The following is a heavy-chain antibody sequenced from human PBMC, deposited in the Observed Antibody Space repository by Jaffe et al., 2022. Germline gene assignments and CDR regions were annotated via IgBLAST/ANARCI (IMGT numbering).Heavy chain of an antibody. D-gene: IGHD3-3*01. Sequence: EVQLVESGGGLVKPGGSLRLSCAASGFTFNYAWMTWVRQAPGKGLEWVGRIKSKTDGGTTDFAAPVRGRFTISRDDSKNTLYLQMNSLKTEDTAVYYCTTKGRDDFWSAYGGIYYSYYYMDVWGKGTTVTVSS. V-gene: IGHV3-15*01. CDR2: IKSKTDGGTT. CDR3: TTKGRDDFWSAYGGIYYSYYYMDV. J-gene: IGHJ6*03. CDR1: GFTFNYAW.